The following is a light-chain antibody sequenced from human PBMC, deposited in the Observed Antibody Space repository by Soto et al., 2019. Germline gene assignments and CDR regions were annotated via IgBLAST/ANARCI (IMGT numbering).Light chain of an antibody. J-gene: IGKJ1*01. CDR2: AAS. V-gene: IGKV1-27*01. Sequence: DIQLTQSPSFLSASVGDRVTITCLASQGISNYLAWYQQKPGKVPKLLIYAASTLQSGVPSRFSGSGSGTDFTLTISSLQPEDVATYYCQKYNSAPWTFGQGTKVDIK. CDR1: QGISNY. CDR3: QKYNSAPWT.